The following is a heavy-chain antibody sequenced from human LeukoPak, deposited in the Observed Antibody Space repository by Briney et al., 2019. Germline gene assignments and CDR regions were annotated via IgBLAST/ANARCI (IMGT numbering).Heavy chain of an antibody. CDR1: GYTFTSYY. J-gene: IGHJ3*02. V-gene: IGHV1-46*01. Sequence: GASVKVSCKASGYTFTSYYMHWVRQAPGQGLEWMGIINPSGGSTSYAQKFQGRVTMTRDMSTSTVYMELSSLRSEDTAVYYCARDLGTMIVVGNDAFDIWGQGTMVTVSS. CDR2: INPSGGST. CDR3: ARDLGTMIVVGNDAFDI. D-gene: IGHD3-22*01.